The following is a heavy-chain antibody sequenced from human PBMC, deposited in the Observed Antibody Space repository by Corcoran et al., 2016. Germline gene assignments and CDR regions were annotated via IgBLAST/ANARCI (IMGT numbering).Heavy chain of an antibody. J-gene: IGHJ4*02. Sequence: QVQLVESGGGVGQPGGSLRLACAASGFTLSRHGMHWVRQAPGKSLEWVAIIWYDGSKTDYADSVKGRFTISRDTSKNTLYLQTTNLRAEDTAVYYCARNMGIPGRFDYWGQGTLVTVSS. D-gene: IGHD1-26*01. CDR3: ARNMGIPGRFDY. V-gene: IGHV3-33*03. CDR2: IWYDGSKT. CDR1: GFTLSRHG.